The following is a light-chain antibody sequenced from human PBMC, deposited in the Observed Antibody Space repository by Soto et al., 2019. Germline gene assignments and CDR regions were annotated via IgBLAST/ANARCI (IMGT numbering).Light chain of an antibody. V-gene: IGKV3-15*01. Sequence: ELVMTQSPATLSLSPGERAALSCRASQSINSELAWYQQKPVQPPRRRIYGASTRATGVPDRFTSSESGSEFRLTISGLQSEDFAVYYCLQGHNWPLTFCQGTRLEI. CDR2: GAS. CDR1: QSINSE. CDR3: LQGHNWPLT. J-gene: IGKJ2*01.